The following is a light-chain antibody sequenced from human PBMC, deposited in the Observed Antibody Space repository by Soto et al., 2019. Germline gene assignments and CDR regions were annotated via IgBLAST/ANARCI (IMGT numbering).Light chain of an antibody. Sequence: QSALTQPRSVSGSPGQSVTISCTGTSSDIGGYNYVSWYQQHPGKAPKLMIYDVNKRPSGVPDRFSGSKSGNTASLTISGLQAEDEADYSCSSYAATYQEFGGGTKVTVL. CDR1: SSDIGGYNY. V-gene: IGLV2-11*01. CDR2: DVN. CDR3: SSYAATYQE. J-gene: IGLJ3*02.